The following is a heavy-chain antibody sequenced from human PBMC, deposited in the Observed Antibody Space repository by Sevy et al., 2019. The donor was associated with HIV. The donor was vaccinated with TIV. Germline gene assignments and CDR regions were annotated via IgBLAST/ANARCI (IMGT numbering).Heavy chain of an antibody. CDR2: ISGSGGSGTKT. D-gene: IGHD3-22*01. CDR1: GFTFFNTC. Sequence: GGSLRLSCSASGFTFFNTCMSWVRQAPGKGLEWVSGISGSGGSGTKTNYADSVMGRFTISRDDSKNSLFLQLNSLRAEDAAIYYCGRKYDSSGYFDYWGQGTLVTVSS. J-gene: IGHJ4*02. V-gene: IGHV3-23*01. CDR3: GRKYDSSGYFDY.